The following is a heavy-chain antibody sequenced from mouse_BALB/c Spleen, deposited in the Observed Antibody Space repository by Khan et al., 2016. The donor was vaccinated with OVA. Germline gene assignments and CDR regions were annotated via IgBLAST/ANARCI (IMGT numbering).Heavy chain of an antibody. CDR3: ARGDGYYVYFDY. CDR2: IYPGSDNA. Sequence: VQLQQSGPELVKPGASVKMSCKASGYTFTYYVITWVKQRTGQGLEWIGEIYPGSDNAYYNERFKGKATLTADKSSNTTHMQLSSLTSADSAVXFCARGDGYYVYFDYWGQGTTLTVSS. CDR1: GYTFTYYV. J-gene: IGHJ2*01. D-gene: IGHD2-3*01. V-gene: IGHV1-81*01.